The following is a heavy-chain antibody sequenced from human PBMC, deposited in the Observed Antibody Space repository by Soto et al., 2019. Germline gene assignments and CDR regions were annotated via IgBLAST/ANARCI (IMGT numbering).Heavy chain of an antibody. CDR2: ISYDGSNK. J-gene: IGHJ4*02. CDR3: ERTTRTQQLVYWTDY. CDR1: GFTFSSYA. Sequence: GGSLRLSCAASGFTFSSYAMHWVRQAPGKGLEWVAVISYDGSNKYYADSVKGRFTISRDNSKNTLYLQMNSLRAEDTAVYYCERTTRTQQLVYWTDYWGQGTLVTVYS. V-gene: IGHV3-30-3*01. D-gene: IGHD6-13*01.